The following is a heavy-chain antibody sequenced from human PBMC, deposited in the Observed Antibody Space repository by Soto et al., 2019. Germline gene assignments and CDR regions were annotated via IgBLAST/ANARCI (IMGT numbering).Heavy chain of an antibody. CDR1: GFTSSSYA. CDR2: ISYDGSNK. V-gene: IGHV3-30-3*01. D-gene: IGHD2-15*01. J-gene: IGHJ4*02. CDR3: ARERTDIVVVVAATN. Sequence: QVQLVESGGGVVQPRRSLRLSCAASGFTSSSYAMHWVRQAPGKGLEWVAVISYDGSNKYYADSVKGRFTISRDNSKNTLYLQMNSLRAEDTAVYYCARERTDIVVVVAATNWGQGTLVTVSS.